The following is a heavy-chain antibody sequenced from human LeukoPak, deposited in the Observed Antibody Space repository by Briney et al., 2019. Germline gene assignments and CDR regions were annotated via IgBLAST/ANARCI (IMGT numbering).Heavy chain of an antibody. V-gene: IGHV3-23*01. CDR1: GFTFTTFT. CDR3: AKGTERYREVSSFDS. D-gene: IGHD3-10*01. Sequence: GGSLRLSCAASGFTFTTFTMNWVRQAPEKGLEWVSAINRGGVGTYSADFVKGRFTISRDNSENTLYLQMNSLRAEDTATYYCAKGTERYREVSSFDSWGQGTQVTVSS. J-gene: IGHJ4*02. CDR2: INRGGVGT.